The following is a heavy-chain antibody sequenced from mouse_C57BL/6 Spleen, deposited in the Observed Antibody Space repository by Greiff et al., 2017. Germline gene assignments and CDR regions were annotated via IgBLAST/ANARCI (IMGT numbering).Heavy chain of an antibody. CDR1: GYTFTSYW. V-gene: IGHV1-64*01. D-gene: IGHD2-4*01. Sequence: VKLQQPGAELVKPGASVKLSCKASGYTFTSYWMHWVKQRPGQGLEWIGMIHPNSGSTNYNEKFKSKATLTVDKSSSTAYMQLSSLTSEDSAVYYCARWAYYDWYAMDYWGQGTSVTVSS. CDR3: ARWAYYDWYAMDY. J-gene: IGHJ4*01. CDR2: IHPNSGST.